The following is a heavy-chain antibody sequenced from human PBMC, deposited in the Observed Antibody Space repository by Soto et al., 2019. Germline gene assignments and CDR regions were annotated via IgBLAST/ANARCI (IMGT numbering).Heavy chain of an antibody. CDR1: GFTFSNNG. CDR2: IWYDGINK. D-gene: IGHD2-15*01. CDR3: ARDRVQMVDGLDV. Sequence: QVQLVESGGGVVQPGRSLRLSCAASGFTFSNNGMHWVRQAPGKGLEWVAVIWYDGINKYYADSVKGRFIISRDNSKNPVYLQMNRLRAEDTAVYYCARDRVQMVDGLDVWGQGTTVTVSS. V-gene: IGHV3-33*01. J-gene: IGHJ6*02.